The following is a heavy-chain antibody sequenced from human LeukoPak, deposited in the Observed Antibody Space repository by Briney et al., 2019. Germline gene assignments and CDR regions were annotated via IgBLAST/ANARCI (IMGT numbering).Heavy chain of an antibody. Sequence: ASVKVSCKASGGTFSSYAISWVRQAPGKGLEWMGGFDPEDGETIYAQKFQGRVTMTEDTSTDTAYMELSSLRSEDTAVYYCATVPGTWQGGYNQWGQGTLVTVSS. CDR3: ATVPGTWQGGYNQ. V-gene: IGHV1-24*01. CDR2: FDPEDGET. D-gene: IGHD5-24*01. J-gene: IGHJ4*02. CDR1: GGTFSSYA.